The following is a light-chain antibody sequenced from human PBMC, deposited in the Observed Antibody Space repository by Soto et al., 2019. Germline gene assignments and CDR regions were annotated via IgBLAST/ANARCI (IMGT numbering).Light chain of an antibody. CDR3: QQYVSPPPYT. V-gene: IGKV3-20*01. CDR2: GAS. Sequence: EIVLTQSPGTLSVSPGERATLSCRASQILSSNYLAWYQQKPGQAPRLLIYGASSRATGIPDRFSGSGSGTDFTLSISRLEPDDFAVYYCQQYVSPPPYTFGQGTKLEIK. CDR1: QILSSNY. J-gene: IGKJ2*01.